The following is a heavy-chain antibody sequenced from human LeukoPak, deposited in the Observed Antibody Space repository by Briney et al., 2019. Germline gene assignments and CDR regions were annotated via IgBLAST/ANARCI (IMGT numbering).Heavy chain of an antibody. D-gene: IGHD1-26*01. CDR1: GFTFSTFW. V-gene: IGHV3-7*01. J-gene: IGHJ3*02. CDR3: ARTFMGATVFRDAFDI. Sequence: GGSLRLPCAASGFTFSTFWMSWVRQAPGKGLEWVANIKHDGSEKYYVDSVKGRFTISRDNAKNSLYLQMNSLRAEDTAVYYCARTFMGATVFRDAFDIWGRGTMVTVSS. CDR2: IKHDGSEK.